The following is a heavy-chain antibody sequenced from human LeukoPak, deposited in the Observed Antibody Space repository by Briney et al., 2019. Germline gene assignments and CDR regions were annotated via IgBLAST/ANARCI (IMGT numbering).Heavy chain of an antibody. CDR1: GGTLYNHY. CDR2: VLYSGAT. V-gene: IGHV4-59*11. CDR3: ARTEFNWFDP. D-gene: IGHD3-10*01. J-gene: IGHJ5*02. Sequence: PSETLTLTCTVSGGTLYNHYWSCIRQSPEKGLEWIGYVLYSGATTYNPSFRSRVTIAVDTSKNQVSLELSSVTAADTAVYYCARTEFNWFDPWGQGTRVTVSS.